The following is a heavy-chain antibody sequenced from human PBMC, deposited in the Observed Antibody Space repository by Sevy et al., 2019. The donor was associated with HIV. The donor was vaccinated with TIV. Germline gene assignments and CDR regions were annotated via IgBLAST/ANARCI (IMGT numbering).Heavy chain of an antibody. CDR1: GYTFTGYY. D-gene: IGHD5-12*01. Sequence: ASVKVSCKASGYTFTGYYMHWVRQAPGQGLEWMGRINPNSGGTNYAQKFQGRVTMTRDTSISTAYMELSRLRSDDTAVYYCARDRASLVATIRLDAFDIWGQGTMVTVSS. J-gene: IGHJ3*02. CDR2: INPNSGGT. V-gene: IGHV1-2*06. CDR3: ARDRASLVATIRLDAFDI.